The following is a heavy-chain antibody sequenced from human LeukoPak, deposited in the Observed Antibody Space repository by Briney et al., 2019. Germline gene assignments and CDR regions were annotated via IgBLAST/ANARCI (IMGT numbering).Heavy chain of an antibody. CDR1: GFTFSSYS. V-gene: IGHV3-21*01. D-gene: IGHD3-3*01. CDR2: ISSSSSYI. J-gene: IGHJ6*03. Sequence: AGGSLRLSCAASGFTFSSYSMNWVRQAPGKGLEWVSSISSSSSYIYYADSVKGRFTISRDNAKYSLYLQMNSLRAEDTAVYYCARAPALRFLEYYYYYMDVWGTGTTVTVSS. CDR3: ARAPALRFLEYYYYYMDV.